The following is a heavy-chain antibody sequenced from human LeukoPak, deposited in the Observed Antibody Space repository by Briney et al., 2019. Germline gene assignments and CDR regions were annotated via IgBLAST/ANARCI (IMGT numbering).Heavy chain of an antibody. Sequence: GASLVISCKGSGSSFTSYWIGWVRQMPGKGLEWMGIIYPGDSDTRYSPSFQAQVTTSAAKSNSTAYLQWSSLKASDTAMYYCARGFVDYYGSGSYPPDYWGQGTLVTVSS. J-gene: IGHJ4*02. CDR2: IYPGDSDT. CDR1: GSSFTSYW. D-gene: IGHD3-10*01. V-gene: IGHV5-51*01. CDR3: ARGFVDYYGSGSYPPDY.